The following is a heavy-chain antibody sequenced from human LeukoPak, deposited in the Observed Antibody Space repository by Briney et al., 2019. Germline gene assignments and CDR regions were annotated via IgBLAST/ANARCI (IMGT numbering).Heavy chain of an antibody. D-gene: IGHD2-2*01. CDR3: AKRPYCSSTSCYLVFDI. V-gene: IGHV5-51*01. Sequence: GESLKISCKGSGYSFSNYWIGWVRQMPGKGLEWMGIIYPDDSDTRYSPSFQGQVTFSADKSISTAYLQWSSLKASDTAMYYCAKRPYCSSTSCYLVFDIWGQGTMVTVSS. CDR2: IYPDDSDT. CDR1: GYSFSNYW. J-gene: IGHJ3*02.